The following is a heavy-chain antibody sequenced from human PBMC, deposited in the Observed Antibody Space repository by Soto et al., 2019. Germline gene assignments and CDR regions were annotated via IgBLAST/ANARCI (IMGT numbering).Heavy chain of an antibody. CDR2: IWYDGSNK. V-gene: IGHV3-33*01. D-gene: IGHD6-6*01. J-gene: IGHJ4*02. CDR3: ARDSIAARPAIVY. Sequence: GGSLRLSCAAAGFTFSSYGMHWVRQAPGKGLEWVAVIWYDGSNKYYADSVKGRFTISRDNSKNTLYLQMNSLSAEDTAVYYCARDSIAARPAIVYWGQGTLVTVSS. CDR1: GFTFSSYG.